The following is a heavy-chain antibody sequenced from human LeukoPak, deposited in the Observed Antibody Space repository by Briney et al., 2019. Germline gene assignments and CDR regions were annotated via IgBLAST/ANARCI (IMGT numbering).Heavy chain of an antibody. Sequence: GGSLRLSCAASGFTFSSYSMNWVRQAPGKGLEWVSYISSSSSTIYYADSVKGRFTISRDNAKNSLYLQMNSLRAEDTAVYYCARDPSSGPRYWGQGTLVTVSS. CDR3: ARDPSSGPRY. CDR2: ISSSSSTI. J-gene: IGHJ4*02. D-gene: IGHD6-19*01. CDR1: GFTFSSYS. V-gene: IGHV3-48*04.